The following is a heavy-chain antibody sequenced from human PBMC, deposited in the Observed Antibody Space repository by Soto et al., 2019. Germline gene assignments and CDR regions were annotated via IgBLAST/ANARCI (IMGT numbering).Heavy chain of an antibody. CDR2: ISGSGGST. D-gene: IGHD2-8*01. V-gene: IGHV3-23*01. CDR1: GFTFRSYA. CDR3: AKGAYCTNGVCFPYNWFDP. Sequence: GGSLRLSCAAFGFTFRSYAMSWVSQAPGKGLEWVSAISGSGGSTYYADSVKGRFTISRDNSKNTLYLQMNSLRAEDTAVYYCAKGAYCTNGVCFPYNWFDPWGQGTLVTVSS. J-gene: IGHJ5*02.